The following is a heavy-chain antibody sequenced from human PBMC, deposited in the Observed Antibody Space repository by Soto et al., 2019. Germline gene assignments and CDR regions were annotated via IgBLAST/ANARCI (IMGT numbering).Heavy chain of an antibody. CDR3: ARDYIAVAGGLSGMAV. CDR1: GYTFTSYA. J-gene: IGHJ6*04. V-gene: IGHV1-3*01. D-gene: IGHD6-19*01. CDR2: INAGNGNT. Sequence: ASVKVACKASGYTFTSYAMHWVRQAPGQRLEWMGWINAGNGNTKYSQKFQGRVTITRDTSASTAYMELSSLRSEDTAVYYCARDYIAVAGGLSGMAVWGKGTTVPVSP.